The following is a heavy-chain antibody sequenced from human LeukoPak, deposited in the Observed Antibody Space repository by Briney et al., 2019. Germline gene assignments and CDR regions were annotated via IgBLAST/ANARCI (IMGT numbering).Heavy chain of an antibody. CDR1: GGSISSSSYY. CDR2: IYYSGST. D-gene: IGHD1-26*01. V-gene: IGHV4-39*07. CDR3: ARDPDDEGGWFDP. J-gene: IGHJ5*02. Sequence: SETLSLTCTVSGGSISSSSYYWGWIRQPPGKGLEWIGSIYYSGSTYYNPSLKSRVTISVDTSKNQFSLKLSSVTASDTAVYYCARDPDDEGGWFDPWGQGTLVTVSS.